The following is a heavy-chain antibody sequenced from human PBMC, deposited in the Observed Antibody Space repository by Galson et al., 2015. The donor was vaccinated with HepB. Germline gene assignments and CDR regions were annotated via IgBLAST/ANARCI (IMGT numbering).Heavy chain of an antibody. Sequence: SLRLSCAASGFTFSSYWMHWVRQAPGKGLAWVSRINSDGSSTSYADSVKGRFSISRDNAKNTLYLQMNSLRAEDTAVYYCARVGSDYGDYVIWFDPWGQGTLVTVSS. V-gene: IGHV3-74*01. J-gene: IGHJ5*02. CDR3: ARVGSDYGDYVIWFDP. CDR2: INSDGSST. D-gene: IGHD4-17*01. CDR1: GFTFSSYW.